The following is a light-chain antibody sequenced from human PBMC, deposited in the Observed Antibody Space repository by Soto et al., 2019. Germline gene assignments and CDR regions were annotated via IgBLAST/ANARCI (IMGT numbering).Light chain of an antibody. CDR2: EGS. CDR3: CSYAGSSISVV. V-gene: IGLV2-23*01. CDR1: SSDVGSYNL. Sequence: QSALTQPASVSASPGQSITISCTGTSSDVGSYNLVSWYQHPPDKAPKLMIYEGSKRPSGVSNRFSGSKSGNTAYLPISGLQADDEADYYCCSYAGSSISVVFGGGTKLTVL. J-gene: IGLJ2*01.